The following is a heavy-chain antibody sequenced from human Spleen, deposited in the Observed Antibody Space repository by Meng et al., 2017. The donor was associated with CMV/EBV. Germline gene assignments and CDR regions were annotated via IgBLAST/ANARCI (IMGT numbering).Heavy chain of an antibody. CDR1: GGDLNTFT. V-gene: IGHV1-69*02. CDR3: ARGADWHDP. CDR2: IVPILNIK. Sequence: KGACKASGGDLNTFTITWVRQAPGQGLEWMGRIVPILNIKKYAERFQGRVTITADKSTRTAYMELTTLGFEDTAVYYCARGADWHDPWGQGTLVTVSS. J-gene: IGHJ5*02.